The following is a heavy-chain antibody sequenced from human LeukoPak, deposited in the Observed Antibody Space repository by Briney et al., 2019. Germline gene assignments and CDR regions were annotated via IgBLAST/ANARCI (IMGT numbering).Heavy chain of an antibody. J-gene: IGHJ4*01. CDR1: DDSFSSHY. Sequence: SETLSLTCAVSDDSFSSHYWTWIRQPPGKGLEWVGYVYYSGSTSYNPSLKSRVTISVDASKNQFSLKPSSVTAADTAIYYCGSDPNGDYVGALGYWGRGTLVTVSS. CDR3: GSDPNGDYVGALGY. CDR2: VYYSGST. D-gene: IGHD4-17*01. V-gene: IGHV4-59*08.